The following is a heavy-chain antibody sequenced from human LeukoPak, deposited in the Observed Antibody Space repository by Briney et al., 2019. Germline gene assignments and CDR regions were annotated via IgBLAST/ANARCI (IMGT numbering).Heavy chain of an antibody. Sequence: PSETLSLTCTVSGASIRGSINSGTYYWNWIRQPAGKGLEWIGRMYNSGTTINYNPSLKSRVTISVDTSKNQFSLNVTSVTAADTAVYYCARSTNRVDSWGQGTLVTVSS. J-gene: IGHJ4*02. CDR1: GASIRGSINSGTYY. D-gene: IGHD1-14*01. CDR3: ARSTNRVDS. CDR2: MYNSGTT. V-gene: IGHV4-61*02.